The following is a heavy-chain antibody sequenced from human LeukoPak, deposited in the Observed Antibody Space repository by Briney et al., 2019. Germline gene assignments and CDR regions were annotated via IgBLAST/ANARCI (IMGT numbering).Heavy chain of an antibody. J-gene: IGHJ4*02. CDR3: AKDNRRHYTSGPNPDSLH. Sequence: GRSLRLSCAGSGFIFNNYAMHWVRQPPGKGLEWVSGISWNSGSIDYADSVKGRFTISRDSAKNSLYLQMNSLRVEDTAFYYCAKDNRRHYTSGPNPDSLHWGQGALVTVSS. V-gene: IGHV3-9*01. CDR2: ISWNSGSI. D-gene: IGHD6-19*01. CDR1: GFIFNNYA.